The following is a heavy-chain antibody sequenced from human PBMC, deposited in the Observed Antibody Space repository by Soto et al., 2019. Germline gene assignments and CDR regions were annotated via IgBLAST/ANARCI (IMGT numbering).Heavy chain of an antibody. D-gene: IGHD6-6*01. Sequence: QVQLQESGPGLVKPSQTLSLTCTVSGGSISSGDYYWSWIRQPPGKGLEWIGYIYYSGSTYYNPSLKSRVTISVDTSKNQFSLKLSSVTAADTAVYYCARGSVKLWQLVGLGWFDPWGQGTLVTVSS. CDR2: IYYSGST. CDR3: ARGSVKLWQLVGLGWFDP. V-gene: IGHV4-30-4*01. CDR1: GGSISSGDYY. J-gene: IGHJ5*02.